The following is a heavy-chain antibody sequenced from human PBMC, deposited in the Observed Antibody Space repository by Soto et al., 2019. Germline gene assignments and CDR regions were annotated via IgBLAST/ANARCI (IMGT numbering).Heavy chain of an antibody. CDR1: GYTFTSYD. CDR2: MDPNSGDT. J-gene: IGHJ6*03. Sequence: ASVKVSCKASGYTFTSYDINWVRQATGQGLEWMGWMDPNSGDTGYAQKFQGRVTMTRNTSISTAYMELSSLRSEDMAVYYCARCGTGAGRPYYYYMDVWGKGTTVTVSS. CDR3: ARCGTGAGRPYYYYMDV. V-gene: IGHV1-8*01. D-gene: IGHD6-6*01.